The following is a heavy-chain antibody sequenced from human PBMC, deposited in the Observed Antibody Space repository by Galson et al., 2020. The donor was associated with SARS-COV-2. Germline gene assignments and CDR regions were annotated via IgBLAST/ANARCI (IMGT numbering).Heavy chain of an antibody. V-gene: IGHV3-11*01. CDR3: ARDQPGIAAAASYYYGMDV. D-gene: IGHD6-13*01. Sequence: KIGESLQISCAASGFTFSDYYMSWIRQAPGKGLEWVSYISSSGSTIYYADSVKGRFTISRDNAKNSLYLQMNSLRAEDTAVYYCARDQPGIAAAASYYYGMDVWGQGTTVTVSS. CDR1: GFTFSDYY. CDR2: ISSSGSTI. J-gene: IGHJ6*02.